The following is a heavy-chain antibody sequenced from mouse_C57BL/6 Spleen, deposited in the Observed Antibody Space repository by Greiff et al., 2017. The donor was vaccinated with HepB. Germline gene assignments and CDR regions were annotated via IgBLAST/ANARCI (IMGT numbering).Heavy chain of an antibody. D-gene: IGHD2-14*01. J-gene: IGHJ3*01. CDR1: GYTFTSYW. CDR2: IHPNSGST. CDR3: ARGLLEVRGAY. V-gene: IGHV1-64*01. Sequence: VQLQQPGAELVKPGASVKLSCKASGYTFTSYWMHWVKQRPGQGLEWIGMIHPNSGSTNYNEKFKSKATLTVDRSSSTAYMQLSSLTSEDSAVYYCARGLLEVRGAYWGQGTLVTVSA.